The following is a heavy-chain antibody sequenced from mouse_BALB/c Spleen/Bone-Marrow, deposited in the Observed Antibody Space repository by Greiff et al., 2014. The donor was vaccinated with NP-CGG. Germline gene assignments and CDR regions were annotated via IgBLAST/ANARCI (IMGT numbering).Heavy chain of an antibody. J-gene: IGHJ4*01. CDR1: GYTFTDYY. Sequence: VQLKQSGPELVKPGASVKMSCKASGYTFTDYYMKWVKQSHGKSLEWIGDINPNNGDFFYKQKFKGKATLTVDTSSSTAYMQLNSLTSEDSAVYYCGRSRAMDYRGQGTSVTVSS. V-gene: IGHV1-26*01. CDR3: GRSRAMDY. CDR2: INPNNGDF.